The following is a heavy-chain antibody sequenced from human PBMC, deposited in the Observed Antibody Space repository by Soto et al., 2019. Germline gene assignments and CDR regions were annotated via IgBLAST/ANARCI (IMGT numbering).Heavy chain of an antibody. CDR1: GFTFSSFA. CDR3: ARGFHRVATSATDTYFFDF. D-gene: IGHD2-15*01. Sequence: GGSLRLSCAASGFTFSSFAMHWVRQAPGKGLDWVAVISYDGNNKYHADSVKGRFTISRDNSKNTLYMEVNSLRGEDTAVYYCARGFHRVATSATDTYFFDFWGQGTLVTVSS. J-gene: IGHJ4*02. CDR2: ISYDGNNK. V-gene: IGHV3-30-3*01.